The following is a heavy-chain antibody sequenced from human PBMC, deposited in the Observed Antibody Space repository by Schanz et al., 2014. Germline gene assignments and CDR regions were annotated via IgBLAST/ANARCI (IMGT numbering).Heavy chain of an antibody. D-gene: IGHD3-10*01. CDR3: STTPNFYASGTYSWFDP. CDR1: GFTFSNAW. V-gene: IGHV3-15*01. Sequence: EVQLVESGGGLVQPGGSLRVSCAASGFTFSNAWMNWVRQGPGNRLEWVGRIKSRSDGGTTDYAAPVKGRFIISRDDSRNTLYLQMSGLKTEDTAVYYCSTTPNFYASGTYSWFDPWGQGTRVTVSS. CDR2: IKSRSDGGTT. J-gene: IGHJ5*02.